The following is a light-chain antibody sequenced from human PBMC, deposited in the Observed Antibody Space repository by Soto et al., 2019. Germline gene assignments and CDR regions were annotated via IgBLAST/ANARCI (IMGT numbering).Light chain of an antibody. V-gene: IGKV1-5*01. J-gene: IGKJ1*01. CDR3: QQYNSYRWT. CDR2: DAS. Sequence: IPMTQSPSTLSASVGDRVTITCRASQSISSWLAWYQQKPGKAPKLLIYDASSLESGVPSRFSGSGSGTEFTLTISSLQPDDFATYYCQQYNSYRWTFGQGAKVDI. CDR1: QSISSW.